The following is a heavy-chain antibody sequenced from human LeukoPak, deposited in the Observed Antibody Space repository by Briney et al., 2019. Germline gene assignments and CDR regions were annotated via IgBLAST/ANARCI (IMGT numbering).Heavy chain of an antibody. CDR2: ISSSAATT. Sequence: PGGSLRLSCVTSGFRFSDYYMMWIRQAPGTGPEWVAHISSSAATTLYADSVKGRFTVSRDNAKNSLYLDMTSLRAEDTAVYYCARDRGSTVTAVGYWGQGTLVTVSS. J-gene: IGHJ4*02. CDR3: ARDRGSTVTAVGY. V-gene: IGHV3-11*04. D-gene: IGHD4-17*01. CDR1: GFRFSDYY.